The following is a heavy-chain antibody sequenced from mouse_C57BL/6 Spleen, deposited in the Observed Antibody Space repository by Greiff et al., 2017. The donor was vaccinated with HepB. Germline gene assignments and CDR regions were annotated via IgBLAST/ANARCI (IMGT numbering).Heavy chain of an antibody. V-gene: IGHV1-18*01. D-gene: IGHD1-1*01. CDR1: GYTFTDYN. J-gene: IGHJ1*03. CDR2: INPNNGGT. Sequence: EVKLVESGPELVKPGASVKIPCKASGYTFTDYNMDWVKQSHGKSLEWIGDINPNNGGTIYNQKFKGKATLTVDKSSSTAYMELRSLTSEDTAVYYCARWGYGSSYWYFDVWGTGTTVTVSS. CDR3: ARWGYGSSYWYFDV.